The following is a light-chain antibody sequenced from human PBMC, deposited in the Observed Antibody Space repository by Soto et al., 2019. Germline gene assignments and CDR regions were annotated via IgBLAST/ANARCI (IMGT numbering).Light chain of an antibody. CDR2: KAS. CDR1: QSISSW. J-gene: IGKJ1*01. Sequence: DIQMTQSPSTLSASVGDRVTITCRASQSISSWLAWYQQKPGKAPKILIYKASSLESGVPSRFSGNRAGTEFTLTISSLQPDDFATYYCQQYHTWWTFGQGTKVEI. V-gene: IGKV1-5*03. CDR3: QQYHTWWT.